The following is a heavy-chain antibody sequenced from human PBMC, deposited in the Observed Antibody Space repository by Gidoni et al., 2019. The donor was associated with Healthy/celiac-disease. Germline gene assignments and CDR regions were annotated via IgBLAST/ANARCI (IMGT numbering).Heavy chain of an antibody. Sequence: QVQLVQSGAEVKKPGSSVKVSCQASGYTFTSYYMHWVRQAPGQGLEWMGIINPSGGSTSSAQKFQGRVTMTRDTSTSTVYMELSSLRSEDTAVYYCARDPRHYYYYYMDVWGKGTTVTVSS. CDR2: INPSGGST. V-gene: IGHV1-46*01. CDR3: ARDPRHYYYYYMDV. CDR1: GYTFTSYY. J-gene: IGHJ6*03.